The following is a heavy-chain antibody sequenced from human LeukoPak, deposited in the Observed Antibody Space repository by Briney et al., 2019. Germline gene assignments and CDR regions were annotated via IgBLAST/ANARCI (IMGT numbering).Heavy chain of an antibody. J-gene: IGHJ4*02. CDR1: GFTVSSNY. Sequence: GSLRLSCAASGFTVSSNYMSWVRQAPGKGLEWVSVIYSGGNTYYADSVKGRFTISRDNSKNTLYLQMNSLRAEDTAVYYCASDGSDTAMVNWGQGTLVTVSS. CDR3: ASDGSDTAMVN. CDR2: IYSGGNT. D-gene: IGHD5-18*01. V-gene: IGHV3-53*01.